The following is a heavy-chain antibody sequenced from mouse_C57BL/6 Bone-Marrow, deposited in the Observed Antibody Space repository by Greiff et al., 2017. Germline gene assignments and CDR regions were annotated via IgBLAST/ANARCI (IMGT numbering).Heavy chain of an antibody. J-gene: IGHJ3*01. CDR1: GYTFTSYG. CDR3: AREGREFAY. V-gene: IGHV1-81*01. Sequence: VKLQESGAELVRPGASVKLSCKASGYTFTSYGISWVKQRPGQGLEWIGEIHPSSGNTYYNEKFKGKATLTADKSSSTAYMQLRSLTSEDSAVYFCAREGREFAYWGQGTLVTVSA. CDR2: IHPSSGNT.